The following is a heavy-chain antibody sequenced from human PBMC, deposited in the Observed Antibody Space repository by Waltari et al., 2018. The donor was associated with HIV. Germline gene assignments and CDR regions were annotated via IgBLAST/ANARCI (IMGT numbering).Heavy chain of an antibody. J-gene: IGHJ6*02. V-gene: IGHV4-4*07. D-gene: IGHD5-12*01. Sequence: QVQLQESGPGLVKPSETLSLTCTVSGGSISSYYWSWIRQPAGNGLEWIGRIYTSGSTNYNPSLKSRVTMSVDTSKNQFSLKLSSVTAADTAVYYCARGATSSVQKRYYYYGMDVWGQGTTVTVSS. CDR1: GGSISSYY. CDR2: IYTSGST. CDR3: ARGATSSVQKRYYYYGMDV.